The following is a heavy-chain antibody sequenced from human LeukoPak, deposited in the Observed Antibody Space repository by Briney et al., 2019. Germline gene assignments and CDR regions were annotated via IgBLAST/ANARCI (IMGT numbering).Heavy chain of an antibody. CDR3: ARNSRFSLLWFGELLDY. CDR1: GYTFTSYG. J-gene: IGHJ4*02. Sequence: GASVKVSCKASGYTFTSYGISWVRQAPGQGLEWMGLISAYNGNTNYAQKLQGRVTMTTDTSTSTAYMELRSLRSDDTAVYYCARNSRFSLLWFGELLDYWGQGTLVTVSS. D-gene: IGHD3-10*01. V-gene: IGHV1-18*04. CDR2: ISAYNGNT.